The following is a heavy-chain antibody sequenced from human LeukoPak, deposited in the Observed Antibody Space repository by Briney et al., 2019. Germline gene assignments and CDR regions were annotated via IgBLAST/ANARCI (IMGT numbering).Heavy chain of an antibody. CDR1: GFTFSNAW. CDR2: ISGSGGST. CDR3: AKDPHRDTAQWYFDY. Sequence: GGSLRLSCAASGFTFSNAWMSWVRQAPGRGLEWVSAISGSGGSTYYADSVKGRFTISRDNSKNTLYLQMNSLRAEDTAVYYCAKDPHRDTAQWYFDYWGQGTLVTVSS. V-gene: IGHV3-23*01. D-gene: IGHD5-18*01. J-gene: IGHJ4*02.